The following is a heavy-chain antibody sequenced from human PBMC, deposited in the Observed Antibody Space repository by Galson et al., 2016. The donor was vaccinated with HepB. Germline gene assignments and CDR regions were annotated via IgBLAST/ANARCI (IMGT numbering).Heavy chain of an antibody. J-gene: IGHJ4*02. CDR3: ARDGGGSGTSDFDY. D-gene: IGHD2-2*01. CDR2: IIPILGTP. Sequence: SVKVSCKAPGGTFSTYAFNWVRQAPGQGLEWMGGIIPILGTPNYAQNFQGRVTITADESTSTAYMEPSSLRSEDTAVYYCARDGGGSGTSDFDYWGQGTLVTVSS. CDR1: GGTFSTYA. V-gene: IGHV1-69*13.